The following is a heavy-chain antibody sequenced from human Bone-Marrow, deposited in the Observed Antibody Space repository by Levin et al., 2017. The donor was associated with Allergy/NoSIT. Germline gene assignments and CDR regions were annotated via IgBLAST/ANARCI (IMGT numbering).Heavy chain of an antibody. V-gene: IGHV3-66*04. J-gene: IGHJ5*02. CDR2: LYSGGST. CDR3: ARHSITVFGVTSGSHNPGFDP. Sequence: GASVKVSCAVSGLTVSKNYMNWVRQAPGKGLEWISVLYSGGSTYYADSVKGRFTISRDNSRNTLYLQMNSLRVEDTAVYYCARHSITVFGVTSGSHNPGFDPWGQGTLVTVSS. D-gene: IGHD3-3*01. CDR1: GLTVSKNY.